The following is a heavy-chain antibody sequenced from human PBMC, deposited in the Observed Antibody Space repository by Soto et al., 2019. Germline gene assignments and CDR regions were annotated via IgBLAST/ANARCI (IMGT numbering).Heavy chain of an antibody. D-gene: IGHD3-22*01. Sequence: LSLTCTVSGGSISSYYWSWIRQPAGKGLEWIGRIYTSGSTNYNPSLKSRVTMSVDTSKNQFSLKLSSVTAADTAVYYCARRQEDYDSSGYYWDDTFDIWGQGTMVTVSS. CDR2: IYTSGST. CDR1: GGSISSYY. J-gene: IGHJ3*02. V-gene: IGHV4-4*07. CDR3: ARRQEDYDSSGYYWDDTFDI.